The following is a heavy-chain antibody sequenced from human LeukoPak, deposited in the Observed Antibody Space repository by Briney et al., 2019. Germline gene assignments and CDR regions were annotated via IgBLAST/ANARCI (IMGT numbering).Heavy chain of an antibody. CDR2: ISGSGGSA. D-gene: IGHD3-10*01. CDR3: AKTVSGSYSYQGGDY. J-gene: IGHJ4*02. Sequence: PGGSLRLSCAASGFTFSTYAMTWVRQAPWKGLDWVSAISGSGGSAYYADSVKGRFTISRDNSKNTLYLQMNSLRAEDTAVYYCAKTVSGSYSYQGGDYWGQGTLVTVSS. CDR1: GFTFSTYA. V-gene: IGHV3-23*01.